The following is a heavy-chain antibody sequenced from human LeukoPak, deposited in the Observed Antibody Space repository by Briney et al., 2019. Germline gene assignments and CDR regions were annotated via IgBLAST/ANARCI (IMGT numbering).Heavy chain of an antibody. D-gene: IGHD1-26*01. J-gene: IGHJ4*02. V-gene: IGHV4-59*01. Sequence: PSETLSLTCTVSDASISGYYWSWIRQPPGKGLEWIGSIHFSGSTNYNPSLRSRVTISVDTSKNQLPLKLSSVTAADTAVYYCARDLGGIYFDYWGQGTLVTVSP. CDR1: DASISGYY. CDR2: IHFSGST. CDR3: ARDLGGIYFDY.